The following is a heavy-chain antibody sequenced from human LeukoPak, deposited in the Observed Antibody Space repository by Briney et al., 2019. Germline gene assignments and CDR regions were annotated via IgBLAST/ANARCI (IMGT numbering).Heavy chain of an antibody. CDR1: GFTFDSYN. Sequence: PGGSLRLSCAASGFTFDSYNMHWVRQTAGKGLEWVSTIGTAGDTYYADSVKGRFTISRDNPKNTLYLQMNSLRAEDTAVYFCAKRGVVIRVILVGFHKEAYYFDSWGQGALVTVSS. V-gene: IGHV3-13*01. CDR2: IGTAGDT. D-gene: IGHD3-22*01. CDR3: AKRGVVIRVILVGFHKEAYYFDS. J-gene: IGHJ4*02.